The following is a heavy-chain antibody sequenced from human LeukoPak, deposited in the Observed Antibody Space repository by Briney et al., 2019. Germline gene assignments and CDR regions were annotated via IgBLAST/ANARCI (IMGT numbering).Heavy chain of an antibody. CDR1: GYSISSGYY. CDR2: IYHSGST. J-gene: IGHJ4*02. CDR3: ARDDSSGYKLFDY. D-gene: IGHD3-22*01. Sequence: PSETLSLTCTVSGYSISSGYYWGWIRQPPGKGLEWIGSIYHSGSTYYNPSLKSRVTISVDTSKNQFSLKLSSVTAADTAVYYCARDDSSGYKLFDYWGQGTLDTVSS. V-gene: IGHV4-38-2*02.